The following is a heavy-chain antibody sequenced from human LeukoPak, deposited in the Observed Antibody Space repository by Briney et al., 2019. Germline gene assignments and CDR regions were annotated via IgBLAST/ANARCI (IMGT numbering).Heavy chain of an antibody. Sequence: GASVKVPCKASGYTFTSYGISWVRQAPGQGLEWMGWISAYNGNTNYAQKLQGRVTMTTDTSTSTAYMELRSLRSDDTAVYYCARDPRYSSSSRAFDIWGQGTMVTVSS. CDR1: GYTFTSYG. D-gene: IGHD6-6*01. CDR3: ARDPRYSSSSRAFDI. V-gene: IGHV1-18*01. CDR2: ISAYNGNT. J-gene: IGHJ3*02.